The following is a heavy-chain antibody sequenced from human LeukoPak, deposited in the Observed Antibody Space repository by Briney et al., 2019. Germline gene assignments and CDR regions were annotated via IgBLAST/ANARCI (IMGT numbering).Heavy chain of an antibody. J-gene: IGHJ4*02. CDR2: IYYSGST. D-gene: IGHD4-17*01. V-gene: IGHV4-39*01. CDR3: ATKAPPTDDGDCYFDY. Sequence: PSETLSPTCTVSGGSINSRRHYWGWIRQPPGKGLEWIGNIYYSGSTYYNPSLKSRVNISVDMSKNQFSLKLSSVTAADTAVYYCATKAPPTDDGDCYFDYWGLGTLVIVSS. CDR1: GGSINSRRHY.